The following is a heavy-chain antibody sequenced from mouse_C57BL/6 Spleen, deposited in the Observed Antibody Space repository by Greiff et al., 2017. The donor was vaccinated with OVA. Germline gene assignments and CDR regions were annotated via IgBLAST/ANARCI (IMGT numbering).Heavy chain of an antibody. J-gene: IGHJ3*01. CDR3: ARDAADYPYAY. V-gene: IGHV7-1*01. Sequence: DVKLVESGGGLVQSGRSLRLSCATSGFTFSDFYMEWVRQAPGTGLEWIAASRNKANDYTTEYSASVKGRFIVSRDTSQSILYLQMNALRAEDTAIYYCARDAADYPYAYWGQGTLVTVSA. CDR2: SRNKANDYTT. CDR1: GFTFSDFY. D-gene: IGHD2-4*01.